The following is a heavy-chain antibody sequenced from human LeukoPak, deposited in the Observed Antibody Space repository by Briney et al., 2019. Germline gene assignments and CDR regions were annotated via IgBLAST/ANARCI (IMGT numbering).Heavy chain of an antibody. CDR2: IIPIFGTA. D-gene: IGHD4-11*01. CDR3: ARASTVPYYYYYMDV. V-gene: IGHV1-69*05. CDR1: GYTFSSYA. Sequence: GASVKVSCKASGYTFSSYAISWVRQAPGQGLEWMGGIIPIFGTANYAQKFQGRVTITTDESTSTAYMELSSLRSEDTAVYYCARASTVPYYYYYMDVWGKGTTVTVSS. J-gene: IGHJ6*03.